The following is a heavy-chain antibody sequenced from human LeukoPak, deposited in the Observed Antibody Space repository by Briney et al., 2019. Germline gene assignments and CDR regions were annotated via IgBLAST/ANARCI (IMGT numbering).Heavy chain of an antibody. CDR1: GFTFSSYG. CDR3: ARDLDPYYYDSSPPGY. V-gene: IGHV3-33*01. Sequence: SGRSLRLSCAASGFTFSSYGMHWVRQAPGKGLEWVAVIWYDGSNKYYADSVKGRFTISRDNSKNTLYLRMNSLRAEDTAVYYCARDLDPYYYDSSPPGYWGQGTLVTVSS. J-gene: IGHJ4*02. CDR2: IWYDGSNK. D-gene: IGHD3-22*01.